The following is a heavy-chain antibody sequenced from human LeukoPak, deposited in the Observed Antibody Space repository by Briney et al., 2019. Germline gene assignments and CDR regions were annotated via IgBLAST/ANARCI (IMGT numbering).Heavy chain of an antibody. CDR2: TIPIFGTA. D-gene: IGHD3-22*01. CDR1: GGTFSSYA. CDR3: AKLGVGSYDGSGYIDY. J-gene: IGHJ4*02. Sequence: ASVKVSCKASGGTFSSYAISWVRQAPGQGLEWMGWTIPIFGTADYAQKFQGRVTITADESTSTAYMGLSSLSSEDTAVYYCAKLGVGSYDGSGYIDYWGQGTLVTVSS. V-gene: IGHV1-69*13.